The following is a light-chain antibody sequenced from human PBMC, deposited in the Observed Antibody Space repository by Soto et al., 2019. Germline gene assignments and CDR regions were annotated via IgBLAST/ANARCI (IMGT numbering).Light chain of an antibody. Sequence: IPMTQSPSSLSASVGDRVTITCRAAEGITIYLNWYQQKLGQAPNLLIYDASNLQTGVPSRFRGSGSGTDFIFTITSLQPEDVATYYCQQSFADQSTFGGGTKVDIK. CDR2: DAS. CDR1: EGITIY. CDR3: QQSFADQST. V-gene: IGKV1-33*01. J-gene: IGKJ4*01.